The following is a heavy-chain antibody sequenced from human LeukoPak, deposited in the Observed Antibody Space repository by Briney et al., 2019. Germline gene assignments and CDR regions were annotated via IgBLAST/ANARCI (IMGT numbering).Heavy chain of an antibody. V-gene: IGHV3-48*03. J-gene: IGHJ6*02. CDR3: ARDSTYCSSTSCYYYGMDV. Sequence: GGSLRLSCAASGFTFSSYEMNWVRQAPGKGLEWVSYISCSGSTIYYADSVKGRFTISRDNAKNSLYLQMNSLRAEDTAVYYCARDSTYCSSTSCYYYGMDVWGQGTTVTVSS. CDR2: ISCSGSTI. D-gene: IGHD2-2*01. CDR1: GFTFSSYE.